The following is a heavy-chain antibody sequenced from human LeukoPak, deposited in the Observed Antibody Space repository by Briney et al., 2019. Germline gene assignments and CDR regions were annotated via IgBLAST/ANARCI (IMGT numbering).Heavy chain of an antibody. Sequence: SVKVSCKASGGTFSSYAISWVRQAPGQGLEWMGGIIPIFGTANYAQKFQGRVTITSDESTSTAYMELSSLRSEDTAVYYCARTWVAAPPSNHRHTKSFDYWGQGTLVTVSS. CDR2: IIPIFGTA. V-gene: IGHV1-69*13. CDR3: ARTWVAAPPSNHRHTKSFDY. D-gene: IGHD2-15*01. J-gene: IGHJ4*02. CDR1: GGTFSSYA.